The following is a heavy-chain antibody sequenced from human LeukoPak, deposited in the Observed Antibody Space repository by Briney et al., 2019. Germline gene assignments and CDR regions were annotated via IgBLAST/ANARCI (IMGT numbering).Heavy chain of an antibody. CDR2: IKSITDGGTT. Sequence: GGSLRLSCAASGFTFSNAWMSWVRQAPGKGLEWVGRIKSITDGGTTDYAAPVKGRFTISRDNSKNTLYLQMNSLRAEDTAVYYCAREGEYDAFDIWGQGTMVTVSS. D-gene: IGHD1-26*01. V-gene: IGHV3-15*01. CDR3: AREGEYDAFDI. J-gene: IGHJ3*02. CDR1: GFTFSNAW.